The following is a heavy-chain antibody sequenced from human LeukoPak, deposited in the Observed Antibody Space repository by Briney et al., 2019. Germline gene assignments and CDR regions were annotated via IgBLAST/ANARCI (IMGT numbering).Heavy chain of an antibody. CDR2: VNYRGST. Sequence: SETLSLTCAVSGRPISGNFWTWIRQAPGKGLEWIGDVNYRGSTNYNPALKSRVTISVDTSQNQFSLNLSSVTAADTAIYYCASERPDYYGSGSLRNWGQGALVTVSS. J-gene: IGHJ4*02. CDR1: GRPISGNF. D-gene: IGHD3-10*01. V-gene: IGHV4-34*01. CDR3: ASERPDYYGSGSLRN.